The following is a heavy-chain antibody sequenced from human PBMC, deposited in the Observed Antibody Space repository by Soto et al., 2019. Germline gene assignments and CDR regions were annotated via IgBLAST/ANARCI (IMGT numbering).Heavy chain of an antibody. D-gene: IGHD1-26*01. CDR1: GGSISSYY. Sequence: SETPSLTCPVSGGSISSYYWSWIRQPPGKGLEWIGYIYYSGSTNYNPSLKSRVTISVDTSKNQFSLKLSSVTAADTAVYYCARRYGSAIDYWGQGTLVTVSS. V-gene: IGHV4-59*08. CDR3: ARRYGSAIDY. J-gene: IGHJ4*02. CDR2: IYYSGST.